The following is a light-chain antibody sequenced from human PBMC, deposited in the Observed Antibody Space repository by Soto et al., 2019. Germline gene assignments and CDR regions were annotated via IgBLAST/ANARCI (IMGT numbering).Light chain of an antibody. J-gene: IGKJ4*01. Sequence: EIVMTQSPATVSASPGERATLSCRASQGVSSNLAWYQQKPGQAPRLLIYAASTTATGIPPRFSGSGSGTEFTLTISSLQSEDFAVYYCQQYNSWPPLTFGGGTKVEIK. CDR2: AAS. CDR3: QQYNSWPPLT. V-gene: IGKV3-15*01. CDR1: QGVSSN.